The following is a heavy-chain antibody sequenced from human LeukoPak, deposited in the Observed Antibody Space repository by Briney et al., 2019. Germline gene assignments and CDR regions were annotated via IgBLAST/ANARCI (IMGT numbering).Heavy chain of an antibody. V-gene: IGHV1-2*02. CDR3: ARSGCSSTSCYWGAYYYYYYMDV. Sequence: GASVKVSCKASGYTFTGYYMHWVRQAPGQGLEWMGWINPNSGGTNYAQKLQGRVTMTRDTSISTAYMELSRLRSDDTAVYYCARSGCSSTSCYWGAYYYYYYMDVWAKGPRSPSP. D-gene: IGHD2-2*01. CDR2: INPNSGGT. J-gene: IGHJ6*03. CDR1: GYTFTGYY.